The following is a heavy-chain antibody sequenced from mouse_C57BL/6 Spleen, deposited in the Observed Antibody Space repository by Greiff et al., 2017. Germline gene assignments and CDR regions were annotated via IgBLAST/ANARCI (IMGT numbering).Heavy chain of an antibody. V-gene: IGHV14-1*01. Sequence: VQLQQSGAELVRPGASVKLSCTASGFNIKDYYMPWVKQRPEQGLEWIGRIDPEDGDTEYAPKFQGKAIMTAGTSSNTAYLQLSSLTSEDTAVYYCTTWDGNSLAWFAYWGQGTLVTVSA. CDR2: IDPEDGDT. D-gene: IGHD2-1*01. CDR1: GFNIKDYY. CDR3: TTWDGNSLAWFAY. J-gene: IGHJ3*01.